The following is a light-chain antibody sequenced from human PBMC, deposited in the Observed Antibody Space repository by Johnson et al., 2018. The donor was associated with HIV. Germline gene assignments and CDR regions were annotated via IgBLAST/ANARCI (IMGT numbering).Light chain of an antibody. CDR2: DNS. CDR3: GTWDSRLSCNV. Sequence: QSILTQPPSVSAAPGQKVTISCSGNRSNIGDNFVSWYQHLPGTAPKLLVYDNSKRPSGIPDRFSATKSGTSATLGITGLQTGDEADTYCGTWDSRLSCNVVGTGTKVTVL. J-gene: IGLJ1*01. V-gene: IGLV1-51*01. CDR1: RSNIGDNF.